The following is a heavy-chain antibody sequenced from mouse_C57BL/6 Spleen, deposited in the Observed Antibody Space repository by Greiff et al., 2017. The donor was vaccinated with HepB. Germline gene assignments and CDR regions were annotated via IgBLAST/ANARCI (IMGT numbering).Heavy chain of an antibody. Sequence: QVQLKQSGAELARPGASVKLSCKASGYTFTSYGISWVKQRTGQGLEWIGEIYPRSGNTYYNEKFKGKATLTADKSSSTAYMELRSLTSEDSAVYFCARSGATVVEDFFDYWGQGTTLTVSS. CDR2: IYPRSGNT. CDR1: GYTFTSYG. D-gene: IGHD1-1*01. CDR3: ARSGATVVEDFFDY. J-gene: IGHJ2*01. V-gene: IGHV1-81*01.